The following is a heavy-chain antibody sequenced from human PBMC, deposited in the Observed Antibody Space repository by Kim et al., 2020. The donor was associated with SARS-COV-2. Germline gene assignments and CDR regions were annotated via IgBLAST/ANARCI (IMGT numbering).Heavy chain of an antibody. J-gene: IGHJ4*02. Sequence: NPTLKMRVTISVDTSKNQYSLKLCSVTAADTAVYYCAGVKGSSGYYWDFDYWGQGTLVTVSS. D-gene: IGHD3-22*01. V-gene: IGHV4-31*02. CDR3: AGVKGSSGYYWDFDY.